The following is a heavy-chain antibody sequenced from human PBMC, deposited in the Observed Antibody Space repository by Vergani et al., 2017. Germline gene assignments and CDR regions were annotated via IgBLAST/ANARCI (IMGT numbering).Heavy chain of an antibody. CDR2: INPSGGST. J-gene: IGHJ6*02. D-gene: IGHD4-17*01. Sequence: QVQLVQSGAEVKKPGASVKVSCKASAYTFTSYYMHWVRQAPGQGLEWMGIINPSGGSTSYAQKFQGRVTLTRDTSTRTVYMELSSLRSEDTAVYYCARECGGDYGDYGMDVWGQGTTVTVSS. V-gene: IGHV1-46*01. CDR3: ARECGGDYGDYGMDV. CDR1: AYTFTSYY.